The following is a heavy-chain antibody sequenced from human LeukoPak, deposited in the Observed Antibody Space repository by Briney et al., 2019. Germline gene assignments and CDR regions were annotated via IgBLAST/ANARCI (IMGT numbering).Heavy chain of an antibody. D-gene: IGHD3-10*01. J-gene: IGHJ4*02. Sequence: GGSLRLSCAASGFTFSTYAMHWVRQAPGKGLEWVAGISYDGNNKYYAESVKGRFTISRDNSKNTLYLQMNSLRDEDTAVYYCAKDWVVRGVISYWGQGTLVTVSS. V-gene: IGHV3-30*04. CDR3: AKDWVVRGVISY. CDR1: GFTFSTYA. CDR2: ISYDGNNK.